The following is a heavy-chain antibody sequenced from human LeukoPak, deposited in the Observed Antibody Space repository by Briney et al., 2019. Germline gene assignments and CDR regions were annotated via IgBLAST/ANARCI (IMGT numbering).Heavy chain of an antibody. Sequence: GGSLRLSCAASGFTFSSYAMSWVRQAPGKGLEWVSAISGSGGSTYYADSVKGRFTISRDNSKNTLYLQMNSLRDEYTAVYYCAKGSTKAYCSGGSCYRSSYYYMDVWGKGTTVTVSS. CDR3: AKGSTKAYCSGGSCYRSSYYYMDV. CDR2: ISGSGGST. D-gene: IGHD2-15*01. CDR1: GFTFSSYA. J-gene: IGHJ6*03. V-gene: IGHV3-23*01.